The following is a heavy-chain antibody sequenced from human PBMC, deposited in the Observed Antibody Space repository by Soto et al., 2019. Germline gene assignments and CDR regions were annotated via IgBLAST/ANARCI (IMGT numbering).Heavy chain of an antibody. CDR2: IKEEGSEI. V-gene: IGHV3-7*01. J-gene: IGHJ5*02. Sequence: EVQLVESGGGLVQPGRSLRLSCAASGFTLSYWMSWVRQAPGKGLEWVANIKEEGSEIQYVDSVKGRFTISRDTAKNSLYLEMNRLRVEDTAVYYCASPRAVTSGWDRWGQGTLVTVSS. D-gene: IGHD4-17*01. CDR1: GFTLSYW. CDR3: ASPRAVTSGWDR.